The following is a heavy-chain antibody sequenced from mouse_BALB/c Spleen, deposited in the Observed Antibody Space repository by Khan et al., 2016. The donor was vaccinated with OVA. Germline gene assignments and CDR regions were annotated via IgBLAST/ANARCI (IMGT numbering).Heavy chain of an antibody. CDR1: DFSLSSYG. CDR2: IWSVGST. Sequence: VQLQESGPGLVQPSQSLSITCTVSDFSLSSYGVHWVRQSPGKGLEWLGVIWSVGSTDFNAAFISRLSISKDNSKSQVFFKMNSLQTNDSAIYYCARGGLPFAYWGQGTLVTVSA. CDR3: ARGGLPFAY. V-gene: IGHV2-2*02. D-gene: IGHD2-13*01. J-gene: IGHJ3*01.